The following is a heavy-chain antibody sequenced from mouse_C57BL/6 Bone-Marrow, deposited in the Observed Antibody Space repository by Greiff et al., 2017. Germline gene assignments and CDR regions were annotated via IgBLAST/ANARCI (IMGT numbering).Heavy chain of an antibody. D-gene: IGHD2-3*01. CDR2: IDPSDSET. J-gene: IGHJ3*01. V-gene: IGHV1-52*01. CDR3: ARGGDGPWFAY. Sequence: QVQLQQPGAELVRPGSSVKLSCKASGYTFTSYWMHWVKQRPIQGLEWIGNIDPSDSETHYNQKFKDKATLTVDKSSSTAYMQLSSLTSEDSAVYYCARGGDGPWFAYGGQGTLVTVSA. CDR1: GYTFTSYW.